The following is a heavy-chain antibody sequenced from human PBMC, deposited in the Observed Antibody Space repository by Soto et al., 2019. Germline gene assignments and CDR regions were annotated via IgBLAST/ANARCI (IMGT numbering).Heavy chain of an antibody. D-gene: IGHD5-12*01. CDR1: GDSISTYN. CDR3: ARVAADIASWLDP. CDR2: IYYSGVT. V-gene: IGHV4-59*01. J-gene: IGHJ5*02. Sequence: QEQLQESGPGLVKPSETLSLTCTVSGDSISTYNWGWIRQPPGKGLEGIGCIYYSGVTNYNPSLKSRLTISVDTPKNQLSLKLNSVTAADTAVYYCARVAADIASWLDPWGQGTLVTVSS.